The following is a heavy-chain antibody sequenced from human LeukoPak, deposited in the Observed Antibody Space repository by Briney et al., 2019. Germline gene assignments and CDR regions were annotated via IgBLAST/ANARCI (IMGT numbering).Heavy chain of an antibody. CDR1: GSTLNDIS. Sequence: ASVKVSCKVSGSTLNDISIQWVRQAPGKGLEWMGSFDPEHGETIHTQKFQGRVTMTEDTFTDTSYMEMTSLTSEDTAVYFCATAGPLTYDDGDAVFAFDVWGQGTMVTVSS. J-gene: IGHJ3*01. V-gene: IGHV1-24*01. CDR2: FDPEHGET. CDR3: ATAGPLTYDDGDAVFAFDV. D-gene: IGHD4-17*01.